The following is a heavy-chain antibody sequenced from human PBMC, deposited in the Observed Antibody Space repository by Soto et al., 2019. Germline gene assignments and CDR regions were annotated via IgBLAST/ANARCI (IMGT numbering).Heavy chain of an antibody. CDR3: ARGGYCGPGCYYYFDY. Sequence: EVQLEESGGGLVQPGGSLRLSCAVSGFTFGSYWMNWVRRIPGKGLEWVAYIKPDGSATYYVDSVKGRFTISRDNAKNSMYLQMSSLRVEDTSVYYCARGGYCGPGCYYYFDYWGQGTLVTVSS. J-gene: IGHJ4*02. CDR2: IKPDGSAT. D-gene: IGHD2-21*02. V-gene: IGHV3-7*01. CDR1: GFTFGSYW.